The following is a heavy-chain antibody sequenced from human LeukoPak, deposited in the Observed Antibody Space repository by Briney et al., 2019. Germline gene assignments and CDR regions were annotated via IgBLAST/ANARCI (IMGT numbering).Heavy chain of an antibody. J-gene: IGHJ4*02. CDR1: GFTFSSYW. D-gene: IGHD3-10*01. V-gene: IGHV3-7*01. Sequence: GGSLRLSCAASGFTFSSYWMSWVRQAPGKGLEWVANIKQDGSEKYYVDSVKGRFTISRDNAKNSLYLQMNSLRAEDTAVYYCARVIYGSGSYSVDYWAREPWSPSPQ. CDR3: ARVIYGSGSYSVDY. CDR2: IKQDGSEK.